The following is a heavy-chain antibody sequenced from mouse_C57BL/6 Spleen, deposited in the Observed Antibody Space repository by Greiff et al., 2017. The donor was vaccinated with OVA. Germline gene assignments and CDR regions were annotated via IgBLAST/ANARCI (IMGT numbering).Heavy chain of an antibody. CDR1: GYTFTSYT. CDR3: ATGGSGYVNAMDY. D-gene: IGHD3-2*02. J-gene: IGHJ4*01. Sequence: QVQLKESGAELARPGASVKMSCKASGYTFTSYTMHWVKQRPGQGLEWIGYINPSSGYTKYNQKFKDKATLTADKSSSTAYMQLSSLTSEDSAVYYCATGGSGYVNAMDYWGQGTSVTVSS. CDR2: INPSSGYT. V-gene: IGHV1-4*01.